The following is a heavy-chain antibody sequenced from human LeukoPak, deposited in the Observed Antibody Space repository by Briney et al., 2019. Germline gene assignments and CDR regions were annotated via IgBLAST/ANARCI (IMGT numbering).Heavy chain of an antibody. CDR1: GFTFSSYA. CDR2: ISGSGGST. CDR3: AKDRPGLTVTEKYYMDV. D-gene: IGHD4-17*01. V-gene: IGHV3-23*01. J-gene: IGHJ6*03. Sequence: PGGSLRLSCAASGFTFSSYAMSWVRQAPGKGLEWGSAISGSGGSTYYADSVKGRFTISRDNSKNTLYLQMNSLRAEDTAVYYCAKDRPGLTVTEKYYMDVWGKGTTVTVSS.